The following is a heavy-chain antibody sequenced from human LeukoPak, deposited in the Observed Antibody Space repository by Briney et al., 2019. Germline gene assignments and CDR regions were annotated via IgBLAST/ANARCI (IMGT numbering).Heavy chain of an antibody. J-gene: IGHJ4*02. CDR3: AGHSSSSSVDY. Sequence: SETLSLTCAVYGGSLSGYYWSWIRQPPGKGLEWIGEINHSGSTNYNPSLKSRVTISVDTSKNQFSLKLSSVTAADTAVYYCAGHSSSSSVDYWGQGTLVAVSS. V-gene: IGHV4-34*01. CDR2: INHSGST. D-gene: IGHD6-6*01. CDR1: GGSLSGYY.